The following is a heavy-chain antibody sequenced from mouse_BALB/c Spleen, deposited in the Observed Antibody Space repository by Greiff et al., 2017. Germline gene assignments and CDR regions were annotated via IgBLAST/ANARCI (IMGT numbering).Heavy chain of an antibody. J-gene: IGHJ4*01. CDR2: ISSGGSYT. V-gene: IGHV5-6-4*01. CDR3: TRERGGYAMDY. CDR1: GFTFSSYT. Sequence: EVKLMESGGGLVKPGGSLKLSCAASGFTFSSYTMSWVRQTPEKRLEWVATISSGGSYTYYPDSVKGRCTISRDNAKNTLYLQMSSLQSEDTAMYYCTRERGGYAMDYWGQGTSVTVSS.